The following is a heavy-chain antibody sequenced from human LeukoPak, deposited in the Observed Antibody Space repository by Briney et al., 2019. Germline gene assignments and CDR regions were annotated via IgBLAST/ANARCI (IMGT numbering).Heavy chain of an antibody. CDR2: ISSSSSYI. CDR1: GFTFTSDA. D-gene: IGHD6-13*01. V-gene: IGHV3-21*01. J-gene: IGHJ4*02. CDR3: ARFRAAAEL. Sequence: GGSLRLSCVASGFTFTSDAMNWVRQAPGKGLEWVSSISSSSSYIYYADSVKGRFTISRDNAKNSLYLQMNSLRAEDTAVYYCARFRAAAELWGQGTLVTVSS.